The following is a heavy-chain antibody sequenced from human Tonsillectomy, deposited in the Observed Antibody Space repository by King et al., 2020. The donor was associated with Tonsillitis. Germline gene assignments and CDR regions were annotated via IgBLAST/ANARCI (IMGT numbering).Heavy chain of an antibody. V-gene: IGHV1-69*01. CDR1: GGTFSSYA. D-gene: IGHD2-2*01. CDR3: ARGGKYQLLGPIDY. Sequence: VQLVESGAEVKKPGSSVKVSCKASGGTFSSYAISWVRQAPGQGLEWMGGIIPIFGTANYAQKFQGRVTITADESTSTTYMELSSLRSEDTAVYYCARGGKYQLLGPIDYWGQGTLVTVSS. CDR2: IIPIFGTA. J-gene: IGHJ4*02.